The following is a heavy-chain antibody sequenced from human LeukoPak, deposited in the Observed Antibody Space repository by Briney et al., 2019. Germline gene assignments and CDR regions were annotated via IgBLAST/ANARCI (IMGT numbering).Heavy chain of an antibody. V-gene: IGHV5-10-1*01. J-gene: IGHJ5*02. CDR3: ARGGYSYGSGYNWFDP. Sequence: ECLKISRSGTGYSFTRYWIRWGRHMPGKGLERIGRNDPSDSYTNYSPSFQGHVTISADKSISTAYLQWSSLKASDTAMYYCARGGYSYGSGYNWFDPWGQGTLVTVSS. CDR1: GYSFTRYW. D-gene: IGHD5-18*01. CDR2: NDPSDSYT.